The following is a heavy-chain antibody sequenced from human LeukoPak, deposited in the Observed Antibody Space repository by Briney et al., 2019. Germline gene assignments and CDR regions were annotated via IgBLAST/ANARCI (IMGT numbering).Heavy chain of an antibody. D-gene: IGHD2-2*01. CDR1: GYTFTSCA. J-gene: IGHJ4*02. Sequence: ASVKVSCKASGYTFTSCAMNWVRQAPGQGLEWMGWINTNTGNPTYAQGFTGRFVFSLDTSVSTAYLQISSLKAEDTAVYYCTRQGPGYCGSTSCYGVDYWGQGTQVTVS. V-gene: IGHV7-4-1*02. CDR3: TRQGPGYCGSTSCYGVDY. CDR2: INTNTGNP.